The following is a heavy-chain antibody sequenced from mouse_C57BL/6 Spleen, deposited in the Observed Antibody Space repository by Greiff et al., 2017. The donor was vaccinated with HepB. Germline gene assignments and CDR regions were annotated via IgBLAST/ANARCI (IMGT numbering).Heavy chain of an antibody. J-gene: IGHJ3*01. CDR3: ASNYGSSYGAY. D-gene: IGHD1-1*01. V-gene: IGHV1-52*01. CDR2: IDPSDSET. CDR1: GYTFTSYW. Sequence: VQLQQPGAELVRPGSSVKLSCKASGYTFTSYWMHWVKQRPIQGLEWIGNIDPSDSETHYNQKFKDKATLTVDQSSSTAYMQLSSLTSEDSAVYYCASNYGSSYGAYWGQGTLVTVSA.